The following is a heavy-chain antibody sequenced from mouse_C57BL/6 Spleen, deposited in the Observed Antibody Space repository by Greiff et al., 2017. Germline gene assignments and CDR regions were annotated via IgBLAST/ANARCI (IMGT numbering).Heavy chain of an antibody. CDR2: ISDGGSYT. D-gene: IGHD3-2*02. V-gene: IGHV5-4*01. CDR3: ARDGGAQASSWFAY. Sequence: EVKLVESGGGLVKPGGSLKLSCAASGFTFSSYAMSWVRQTPEKRLEWVATISDGGSYTYYPDNVQGRFTISRNNAKNNLYLQMSHLKSEDTAMYDCARDGGAQASSWFAYWGQGTLVTVSA. CDR1: GFTFSSYA. J-gene: IGHJ3*01.